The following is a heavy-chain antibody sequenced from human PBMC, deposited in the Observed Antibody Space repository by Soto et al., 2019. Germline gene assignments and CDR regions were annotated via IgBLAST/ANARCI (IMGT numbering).Heavy chain of an antibody. J-gene: IGHJ2*01. D-gene: IGHD7-27*01. CDR3: ARHNWGWGYCDL. CDR1: GGSISSSSYY. CDR2: IYYSGST. V-gene: IGHV4-39*01. Sequence: QLQLQESGPGLVKPSETLSLTCTVSGGSISSSSYYWGWIRQPPGKGLEWIGSIYYSGSTYYNPSLKSRVTLSVDTSKNQFPLKLSSVTAADTAVYYCARHNWGWGYCDLWGRGTLVTVSS.